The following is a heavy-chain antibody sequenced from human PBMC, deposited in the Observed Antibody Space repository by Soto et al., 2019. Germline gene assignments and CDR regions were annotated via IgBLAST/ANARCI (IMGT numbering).Heavy chain of an antibody. Sequence: GGSLRLSCAAFGLTLSTSSMNWVRQAPGRGLEWISYIRRHTSVTAYADSVKGRFTISRDNAKNSLYLQMNSLRAEDTAVYYCARDCQGYDFWSGYHSIALFDYYMDVWGKGTTVTVSS. CDR2: IRRHTSVT. D-gene: IGHD3-3*01. CDR3: ARDCQGYDFWSGYHSIALFDYYMDV. V-gene: IGHV3-48*01. J-gene: IGHJ6*03. CDR1: GLTLSTSS.